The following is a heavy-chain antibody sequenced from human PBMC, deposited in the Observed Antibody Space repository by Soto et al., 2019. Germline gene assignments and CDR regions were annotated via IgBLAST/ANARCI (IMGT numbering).Heavy chain of an antibody. D-gene: IGHD3-10*01. J-gene: IGHJ6*02. CDR3: AIVWKMVPGSIPHRIDV. CDR1: GGSISSGGYY. Sequence: SETLSLTCTVSGGSISSGGYYWSWIRQHPGKGLEWIGYIYYSGSTYYNPSLKSRVTISVDTSKNQFSLKLSSVTAADTAVYFCAIVWKMVPGSIPHRIDVWGQGTTVTVSS. CDR2: IYYSGST. V-gene: IGHV4-31*03.